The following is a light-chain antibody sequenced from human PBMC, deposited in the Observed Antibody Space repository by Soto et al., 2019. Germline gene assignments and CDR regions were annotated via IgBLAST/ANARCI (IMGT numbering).Light chain of an antibody. Sequence: QSALTQPASVSGSPGQSITISCTGTISDVGGYNYVSWYQQHPGKAPKLMIYDVSNRPSGVSNRFSGSKSGNTASLTISGLQAEDEADYYCSSYTSGSTLVVFGGGTKLTVL. J-gene: IGLJ2*01. V-gene: IGLV2-14*01. CDR1: ISDVGGYNY. CDR2: DVS. CDR3: SSYTSGSTLVV.